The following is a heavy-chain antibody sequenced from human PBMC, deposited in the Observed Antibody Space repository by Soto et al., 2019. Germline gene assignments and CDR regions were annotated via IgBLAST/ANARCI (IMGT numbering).Heavy chain of an antibody. CDR1: GFTVSSNY. J-gene: IGHJ3*02. V-gene: IGHV3-53*02. CDR3: ARDHVSFEGEVTHAFDI. Sequence: EVQLVETGGGLIQPGGSLRLSCAASGFTVSSNYMSWVRQAPGKGLEWVSVIYSGGSTYYTDSVKGRFTISQDNSKNTLYLQMNSLRAEDTAVYYCARDHVSFEGEVTHAFDIWGQGTMVTVSS. D-gene: IGHD2-21*02. CDR2: IYSGGST.